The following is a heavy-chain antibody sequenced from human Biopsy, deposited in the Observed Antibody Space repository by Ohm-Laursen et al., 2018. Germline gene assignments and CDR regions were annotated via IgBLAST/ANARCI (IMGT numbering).Heavy chain of an antibody. Sequence: GASVKVSCNGPTCTFTDYYIHWVRQAPGQGLEWMGWINPKSGDTNSAQKFHGRVSFTADTSISTAYLELNKLRSDDTAVYFCARNQDGLNWNYLDYWGQGTLVTVSS. CDR2: INPKSGDT. V-gene: IGHV1-2*02. D-gene: IGHD3-3*01. J-gene: IGHJ4*02. CDR1: TCTFTDYY. CDR3: ARNQDGLNWNYLDY.